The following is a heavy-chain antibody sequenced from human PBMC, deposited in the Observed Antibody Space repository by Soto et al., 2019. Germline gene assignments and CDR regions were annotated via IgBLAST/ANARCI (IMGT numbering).Heavy chain of an antibody. Sequence: GALRLCCVASGFTFSSYNMDWVRQAPGKGLEWVSFITTTGSDMYYPDSVKGRFTISRDNARNSLYLQMNSLRAEDTAVYYCAADPRPQLVPIDYWGQGALVTVSS. CDR1: GFTFSSYN. CDR2: ITTTGSDM. CDR3: AADPRPQLVPIDY. D-gene: IGHD6-6*01. J-gene: IGHJ4*02. V-gene: IGHV3-48*01.